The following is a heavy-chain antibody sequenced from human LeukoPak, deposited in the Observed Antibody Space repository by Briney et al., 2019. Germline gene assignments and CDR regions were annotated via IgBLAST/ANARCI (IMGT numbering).Heavy chain of an antibody. CDR3: ARGRVSSSTWHSTYYYYFYMDV. CDR1: GGSISSGSYY. V-gene: IGHV4-61*02. Sequence: SETLSLTCTVSGGSISSGSYYWSWIRQPAGKGLEWIGRIYTSGSTNYNPSLNSRVTISRDTSKNHFSLQLSSVTAADTAVYFCARGRVSSSTWHSTYYYYFYMDVWGKGTTVTVSS. CDR2: IYTSGST. J-gene: IGHJ6*03. D-gene: IGHD4-11*01.